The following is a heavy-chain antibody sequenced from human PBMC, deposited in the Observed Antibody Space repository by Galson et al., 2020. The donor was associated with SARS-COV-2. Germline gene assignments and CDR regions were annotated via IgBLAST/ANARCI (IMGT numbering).Heavy chain of an antibody. D-gene: IGHD3-22*01. V-gene: IGHV3-15*01. J-gene: IGHJ4*02. CDR1: GFTFSSAW. Sequence: TGGSLRLSCAASGFTFSSAWMSWVRQAPGKGLEWVGRIKSKTDGGTTDYAAPVKGRFTISRDDSKNTLYLQMNSLKTEDTAVYYCTTERFAYYYDSNPLWGQGTRVTVSS. CDR2: IKSKTDGGTT. CDR3: TTERFAYYYDSNPL.